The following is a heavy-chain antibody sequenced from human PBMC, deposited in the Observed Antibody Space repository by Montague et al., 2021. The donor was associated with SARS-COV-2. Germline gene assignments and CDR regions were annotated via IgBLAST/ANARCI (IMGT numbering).Heavy chain of an antibody. V-gene: IGHV4-34*01. Sequence: SETLSLTCAVHGGSFSGYYWTWIRQPPGKGLEWIAEINHSGTTNYNFNPSLRSRVTISVDTSKSPFSLKVRSVTAADTGFYCCAGWDPQTLTVLGLRGKSASDYWGQGTLVTVSS. CDR3: AGWDPQTLTVLGLRGKSASDY. J-gene: IGHJ4*02. CDR1: GGSFSGYY. CDR2: INHSGTT. D-gene: IGHD4-23*01.